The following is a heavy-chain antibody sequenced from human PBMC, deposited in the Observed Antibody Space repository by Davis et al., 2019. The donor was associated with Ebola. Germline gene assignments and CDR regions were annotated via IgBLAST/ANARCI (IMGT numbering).Heavy chain of an antibody. CDR1: GFTFTHYG. J-gene: IGHJ5*02. CDR3: ARDPDTSVYYSWFDP. CDR2: ILSHGNDY. Sequence: GESLKISCAASGFTFTHYGMHWVRQAPGKGLEWVAGILSHGNDYIYGDSVRGRFTISRDNSKNTLYLQMNSLRVQDTAVYYCARDPDTSVYYSWFDPWGQGTLVTVSS. D-gene: IGHD5/OR15-5a*01. V-gene: IGHV3-33*01.